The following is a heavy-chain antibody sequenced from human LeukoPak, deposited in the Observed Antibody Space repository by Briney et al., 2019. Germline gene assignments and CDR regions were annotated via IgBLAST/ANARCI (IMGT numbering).Heavy chain of an antibody. D-gene: IGHD5-12*01. CDR1: GFTFSSYA. V-gene: IGHV3-23*01. Sequence: GGSLRLSCAASGFTFSSYAMSWVRQAPGKGLEWVSAINGSGGSTYYADSVKGRFTISRGNSKNTLYLQMNSLRAEDTAVYYCAKDRLVATIYLWFDPWGQGTLVTVSS. CDR2: INGSGGST. CDR3: AKDRLVATIYLWFDP. J-gene: IGHJ5*02.